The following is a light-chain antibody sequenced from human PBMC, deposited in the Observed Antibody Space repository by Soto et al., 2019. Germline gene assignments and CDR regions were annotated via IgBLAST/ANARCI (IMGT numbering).Light chain of an antibody. CDR1: QSISTW. J-gene: IGKJ1*01. V-gene: IGKV1-5*03. CDR3: QQHNSYPRT. CDR2: TAS. Sequence: DIKMTQSPSTLSASVGDRVTITCRASQSISTWLAWYQQKPGKAPKLLIYTASNLERGVPSRFSGSGSGTEFTLTISSLQPDEFATYYCQQHNSYPRTFGQGTKVEIK.